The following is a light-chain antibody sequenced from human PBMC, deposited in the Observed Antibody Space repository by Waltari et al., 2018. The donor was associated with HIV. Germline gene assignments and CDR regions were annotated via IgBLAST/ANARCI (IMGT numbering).Light chain of an antibody. J-gene: IGLJ2*01. CDR1: VLSKQF. CDR3: QSADKNIKSVV. CDR2: KDS. Sequence: SYELTQPPSVSVSPGQTARITCSGDVLSKQFVYWYQQKTGQAPSLLIYKDSQRPSGVPERFSVSTSGTTVTLTITGVLAEDEAEYYCQSADKNIKSVVFGGGTKLTVL. V-gene: IGLV3-25*03.